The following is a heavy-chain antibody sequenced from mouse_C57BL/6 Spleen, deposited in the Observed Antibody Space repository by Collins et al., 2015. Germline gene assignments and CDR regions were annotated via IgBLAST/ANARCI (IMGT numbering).Heavy chain of an antibody. CDR3: AKRYYYGSSPHYYAMDY. V-gene: IGHV2-5*01. D-gene: IGHD1-1*01. CDR2: IWRGGST. Sequence: SLSITCTVSGFSLTSYGVHWVRQSPGKGLEWLGVIWRGGSTDYNAAFMSRLSITKDNSKSQVFFKMNSLQADDTAIYYCAKRYYYGSSPHYYAMDYWGQGTSVTVSS. CDR1: GFSLTSYG. J-gene: IGHJ4*01.